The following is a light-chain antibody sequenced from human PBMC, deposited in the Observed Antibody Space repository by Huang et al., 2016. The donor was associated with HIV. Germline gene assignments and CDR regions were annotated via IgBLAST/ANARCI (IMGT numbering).Light chain of an antibody. CDR3: HQYNNWLLS. CDR2: GSS. V-gene: IGKV3-15*01. Sequence: IVMTQSPATLSVSPGERVTLSCRANRGVSSNLAWCQQRPGQAPRLLIYGSSTRAPGIPALFSGSGSGTDFSLTISSLQSEDFALYYCHQYNNWLLSFGGGTRVDI. CDR1: RGVSSN. J-gene: IGKJ4*01.